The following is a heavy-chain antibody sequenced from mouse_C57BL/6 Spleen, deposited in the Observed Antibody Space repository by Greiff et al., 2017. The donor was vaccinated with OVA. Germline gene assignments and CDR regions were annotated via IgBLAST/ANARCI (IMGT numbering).Heavy chain of an antibody. CDR2: IYPGGGYT. CDR1: GYTFTNYW. V-gene: IGHV1-63*01. Sequence: VQLQQSGAELVRPGTSVKMSCKASGYTFTNYWIGWAKQRPGHGLEWIGDIYPGGGYTNYNEKFKGKATLTADKSSSTAYMQFSSLTSEDSAIYYGARGSNWDGFAYWGQGTLVTVSA. D-gene: IGHD4-1*02. J-gene: IGHJ3*01. CDR3: ARGSNWDGFAY.